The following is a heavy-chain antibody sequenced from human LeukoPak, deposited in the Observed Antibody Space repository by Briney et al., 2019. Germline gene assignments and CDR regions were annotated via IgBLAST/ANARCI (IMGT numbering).Heavy chain of an antibody. CDR1: GYTFTSYD. V-gene: IGHV1-2*06. CDR3: ARGYCSGGTCYLVENWLDP. CDR2: INPNSGGT. D-gene: IGHD2-15*01. Sequence: GASVKVSCKASGYTFTSYDINWVRQAPGQGLEWMGRINPNSGGTDYAQNFQGRVTMTRDTSISTAYMELSRLRSDDTAVYYCARGYCSGGTCYLVENWLDPWGQGTLVTVSS. J-gene: IGHJ5*02.